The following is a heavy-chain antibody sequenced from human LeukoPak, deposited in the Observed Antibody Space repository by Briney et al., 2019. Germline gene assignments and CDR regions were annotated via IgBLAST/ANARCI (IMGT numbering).Heavy chain of an antibody. J-gene: IGHJ5*01. CDR1: GFPFSSYS. Sequence: KPGGSLRLSCAGSGFPFSSYSMNWVRQAPGKGLEWVSSIDLNVNNINYADSVKDRFTISRDNAKSSLFLQMDSLRVEDTSSYYCARDRGLGLPNWFDSWGQGTLVTVSS. CDR3: ARDRGLGLPNWFDS. CDR2: IDLNVNNI. D-gene: IGHD2-15*01. V-gene: IGHV3-21*01.